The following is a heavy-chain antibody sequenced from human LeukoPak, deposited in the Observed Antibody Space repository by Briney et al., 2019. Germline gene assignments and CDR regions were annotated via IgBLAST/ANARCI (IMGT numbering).Heavy chain of an antibody. D-gene: IGHD3-22*01. CDR3: AKASAFYFDTSGYPIPHYYDF. J-gene: IGHJ4*02. CDR1: GHTFTSYG. CDR2: ISAYNGNT. Sequence: GASVKDSCKASGHTFTSYGISWVRQVPGQGLEWMGWISAYNGNTNYAQKLQGRVTMTTDTSTSTAYMELRSLRSDDTAIYYCAKASAFYFDTSGYPIPHYYDFWGQGTLVTVSA. V-gene: IGHV1-18*01.